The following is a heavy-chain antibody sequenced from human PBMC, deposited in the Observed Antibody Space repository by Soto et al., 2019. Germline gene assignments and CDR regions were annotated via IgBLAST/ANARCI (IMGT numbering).Heavy chain of an antibody. CDR2: IYYTGSDK. V-gene: IGHV3-33*01. Sequence: QVQLVESGGGVVQPGRSLRLSCAASGFIFSSHGMHWVRQAPGKGLEWVALIYYTGSDKYYADSVRGRFTISRDNSKDTLYLQMNSLRVEDTAVYYCARAPYYYGSSGVYAMDVWGQGTTVTVSS. D-gene: IGHD3-22*01. CDR3: ARAPYYYGSSGVYAMDV. J-gene: IGHJ6*02. CDR1: GFIFSSHG.